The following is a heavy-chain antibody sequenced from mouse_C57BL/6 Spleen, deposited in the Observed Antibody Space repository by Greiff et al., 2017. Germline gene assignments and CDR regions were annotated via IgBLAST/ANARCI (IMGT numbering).Heavy chain of an antibody. V-gene: IGHV1-9*01. J-gene: IGHJ2*01. D-gene: IGHD3-2*02. CDR2: ILPGDGST. CDR1: GYTFTGYW. Sequence: VLLLQSGAELMKPGASVKLSCKATGYTFTGYWIDWVKQRPGHGLEWIGEILPGDGSTNYNKKFKGKATFTADTSSNTAYMQLSSLTTEDSAIYYWARQLRLPIDYWGQGTTLTVSS. CDR3: ARQLRLPIDY.